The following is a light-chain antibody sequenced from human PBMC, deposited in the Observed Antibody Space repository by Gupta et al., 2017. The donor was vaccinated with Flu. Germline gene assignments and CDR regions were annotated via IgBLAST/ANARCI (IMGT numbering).Light chain of an antibody. Sequence: PSFLSASVGDRVAITCRASQAISPSLAWYQQKAGEGPKLLIYAVSTLQTEVPSRFSGSGSGTEFTLTISSLQPEDFGIYYCQLFDQCPVTFGGGTKVEIK. V-gene: IGKV1-9*01. J-gene: IGKJ4*01. CDR1: QAISPS. CDR2: AVS. CDR3: QLFDQCPVT.